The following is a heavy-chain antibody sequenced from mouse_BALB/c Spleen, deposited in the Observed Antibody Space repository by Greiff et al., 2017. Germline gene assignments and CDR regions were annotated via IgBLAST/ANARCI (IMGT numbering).Heavy chain of an antibody. Sequence: EVKVIESGPGLVKPSQSLSLTCTVTGYSITSDYAWNWIRQFPGNKLEWMGYISYSGSTSYNPSLKSRISITRDTSKNQFFLQLNSVTTEDTATYYCASLTYYGYDDYYAMDYWGQGTSVTVSS. CDR3: ASLTYYGYDDYYAMDY. CDR2: ISYSGST. D-gene: IGHD2-9*01. V-gene: IGHV3-2*02. J-gene: IGHJ4*01. CDR1: GYSITSDYA.